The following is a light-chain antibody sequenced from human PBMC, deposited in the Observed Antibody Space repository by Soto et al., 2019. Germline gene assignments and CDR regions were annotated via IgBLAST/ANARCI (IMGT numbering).Light chain of an antibody. CDR1: SSDVGGYNF. J-gene: IGLJ3*02. CDR2: EVT. V-gene: IGLV2-8*01. Sequence: QSALTQPPSASGSPGQSVTISCTGTSSDVGGYNFVSWYQQHPGKAPKLIIYEVTKRPSGVPDRFSGSKSGNTASLTVSGLQAEDEGDYYCASWDDSLNGGVFGGGTKVTVL. CDR3: ASWDDSLNGGV.